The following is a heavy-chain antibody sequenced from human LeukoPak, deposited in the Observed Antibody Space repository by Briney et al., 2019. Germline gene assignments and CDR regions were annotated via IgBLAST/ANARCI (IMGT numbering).Heavy chain of an antibody. Sequence: PGGSLRLSCAAPGFTFSSYSMNWVRQAPGKGLEWVSSISSSSSYVYYADSVKGRFTISRDNAKNSLYLQMNSLRAEDTAVYYCARGALSITMIVGYWGQGTLVTVSS. CDR2: ISSSSSYV. CDR3: ARGALSITMIVGY. V-gene: IGHV3-21*01. J-gene: IGHJ4*02. D-gene: IGHD3-22*01. CDR1: GFTFSSYS.